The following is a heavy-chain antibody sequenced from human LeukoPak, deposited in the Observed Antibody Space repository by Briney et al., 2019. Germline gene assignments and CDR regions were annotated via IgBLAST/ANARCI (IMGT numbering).Heavy chain of an antibody. CDR1: GFTFSSYS. Sequence: TGGSLRLSCAASGFTFSSYSMNWVRQAPGKGLEWVSSISSTSGNKYYADSVKGRFTISRDNAKNSLYLQMNSLRAEDTAVYYCARDLGFGVVGAFDIWGQGTMVNVSS. CDR2: ISSTSGNK. CDR3: ARDLGFGVVGAFDI. D-gene: IGHD3-3*01. V-gene: IGHV3-21*01. J-gene: IGHJ3*02.